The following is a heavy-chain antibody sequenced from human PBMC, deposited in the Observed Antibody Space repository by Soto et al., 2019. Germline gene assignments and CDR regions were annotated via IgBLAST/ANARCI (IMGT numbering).Heavy chain of an antibody. CDR1: GDTFHSYA. V-gene: IGHV1-69*01. J-gene: IGHJ6*02. D-gene: IGHD2-15*01. CDR3: ARVGYCNTTHCLFYYYHYGMDV. CDR2: IIPIFHTA. Sequence: QVQLVQSGAEVKKPGSSVKVSCKASGDTFHSYAISWVRQAPGQGLEWMGGIIPIFHTANYAQKFQARVTMTADESASTAYMELSGLRSEDTAVYYCARVGYCNTTHCLFYYYHYGMDVWGQGTTVTVS.